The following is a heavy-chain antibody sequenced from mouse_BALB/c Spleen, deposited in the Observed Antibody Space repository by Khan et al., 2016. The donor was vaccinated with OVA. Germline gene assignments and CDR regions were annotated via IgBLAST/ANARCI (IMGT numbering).Heavy chain of an antibody. V-gene: IGHV2-2*01. CDR3: ASKSYIYDFTY. CDR2: IWSGGNT. Sequence: QVQLKQSGPGLVQPSQSLSITCTVSGFSLTTYGVHWVRQSPGKGLEWLGLIWSGGNTDYNAAFLSSLSITKDNSKSQVFFIMYSLQAVATALYYCASKSYIYDFTYWGQGTLVTVSA. J-gene: IGHJ3*01. CDR1: GFSLTTYG. D-gene: IGHD2-12*01.